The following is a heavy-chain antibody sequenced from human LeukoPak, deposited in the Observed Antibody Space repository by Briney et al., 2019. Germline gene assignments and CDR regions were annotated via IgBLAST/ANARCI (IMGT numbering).Heavy chain of an antibody. CDR2: IYYSGST. CDR3: ARQYSSSWFGDVY. Sequence: ASETLSLPCTVSGGSISSSSYYWGWIRQPPGKGLEWIGSIYYSGSTYYNPSLKSRVTISVDTSKNQFSLKLSSVTAADTAVYYCARQYSSSWFGDVYWGQGTLVTVSS. J-gene: IGHJ4*02. V-gene: IGHV4-39*01. CDR1: GGSISSSSYY. D-gene: IGHD6-13*01.